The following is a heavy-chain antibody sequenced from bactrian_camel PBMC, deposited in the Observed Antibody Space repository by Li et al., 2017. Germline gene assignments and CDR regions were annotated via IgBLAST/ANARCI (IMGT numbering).Heavy chain of an antibody. J-gene: IGHJ4*01. CDR2: LDADGDT. V-gene: IGHV3S63*01. CDR1: GVTFDDHD. Sequence: QVQLVESGGGSVQAGGSLRLSCTASGVTFDDHDMAWYRQSPGREREAVATLDADGDTVYADDVKGRFTISKDGAKTLALQMNNLKSEDTDTYYCAAVASLRWGSAARWMSLWKEASRYGYWGQGTQVTVS. CDR3: AAVASLRWGSAARWMSLWKEASRYGY. D-gene: IGHD3*01.